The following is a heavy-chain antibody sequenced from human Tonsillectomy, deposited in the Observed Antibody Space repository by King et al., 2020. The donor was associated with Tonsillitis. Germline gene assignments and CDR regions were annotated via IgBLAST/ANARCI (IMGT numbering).Heavy chain of an antibody. CDR1: GYTFTSYY. Sequence: QLVQSGAEVKKPGASVKVSCKASGYTFTSYYMHWVRQAPGQGLEWMGIINPSGGSTTYAQKFQGRVTMTRDTSTSTVYMDLSSLRSEDTAVYYCARMGSSDAFDIWGQGTMVTVSS. J-gene: IGHJ3*02. CDR3: ARMGSSDAFDI. V-gene: IGHV1-46*01. D-gene: IGHD6-13*01. CDR2: INPSGGST.